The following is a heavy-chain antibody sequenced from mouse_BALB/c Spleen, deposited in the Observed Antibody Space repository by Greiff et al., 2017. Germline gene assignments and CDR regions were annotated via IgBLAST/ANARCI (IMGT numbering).Heavy chain of an antibody. CDR2: ISSGSSTI. CDR3: ARSGLPAWFAY. Sequence: EVKLVESGGGLVQPGGSRKLSCAASGFTFSSFGMHWVRQAPEKGLEWVAYISSGSSTIYYADTVKGRFTISRDNPKNTLFLQMTSLRSEDTAMYYCARSGLPAWFAYWGQGTLVTVSA. D-gene: IGHD2-2*01. V-gene: IGHV5-17*02. CDR1: GFTFSSFG. J-gene: IGHJ3*01.